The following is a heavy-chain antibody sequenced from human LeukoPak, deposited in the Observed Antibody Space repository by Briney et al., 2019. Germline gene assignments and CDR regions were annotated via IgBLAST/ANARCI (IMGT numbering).Heavy chain of an antibody. D-gene: IGHD3-16*01. Sequence: GGSLRLSCAASGFTFSSYSMSWVHQAPGKGLEWVSSISTSSSYIYYADSVKGRFTISRDNAKNSLYLQMNSLRAEDTAVYYCARAYYDYVLGYFDYWGQGTLVTVSS. J-gene: IGHJ4*02. V-gene: IGHV3-21*01. CDR1: GFTFSSYS. CDR3: ARAYYDYVLGYFDY. CDR2: ISTSSSYI.